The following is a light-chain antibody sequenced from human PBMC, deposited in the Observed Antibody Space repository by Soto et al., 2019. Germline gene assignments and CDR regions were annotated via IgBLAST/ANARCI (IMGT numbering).Light chain of an antibody. CDR3: SSYAGTYAYV. Sequence: QSVLTQPRSVSGSPGQSVTISCTGTSRDVGAYNYVSWYQQHPGQAPKFIIFDVSKRTSGVPDRFSGSKSGNAASLTISGLQAEDEADYYCSSYAGTYAYVFGTGTQLTV. CDR1: SRDVGAYNY. J-gene: IGLJ1*01. CDR2: DVS. V-gene: IGLV2-11*01.